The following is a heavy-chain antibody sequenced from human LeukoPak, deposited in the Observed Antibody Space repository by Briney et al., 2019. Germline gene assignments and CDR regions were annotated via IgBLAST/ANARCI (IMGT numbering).Heavy chain of an antibody. CDR2: IYYSGST. V-gene: IGHV4-59*12. J-gene: IGHJ4*02. D-gene: IGHD2-2*01. CDR3: ARVNVSAGYCSSTSCYYFDY. Sequence: SETLSLTCTVSGGSISSYYWSWIRQPPGKGLEWIGYIYYSGSTNYNPSLKSRVTISVDTSKNQFSLKLSSVTAADTAVYYCARVNVSAGYCSSTSCYYFDYWGQGTLVTVSS. CDR1: GGSISSYY.